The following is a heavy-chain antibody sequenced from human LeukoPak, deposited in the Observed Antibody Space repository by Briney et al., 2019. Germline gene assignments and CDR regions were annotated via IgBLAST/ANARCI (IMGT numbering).Heavy chain of an antibody. CDR1: GYTFTGYY. D-gene: IGHD6-6*01. J-gene: IGHJ6*03. Sequence: GASVKVSCKASGYTFTGYYMHWVRQAPGQGLEWMGWINPNSGGTNYAQKFQGRVTMTRDTSISTAYMELRSLRSDDTAVYYCARTGGGGSIAARLHYYYMDVWGKGTTVTVSS. CDR3: ARTGGGGSIAARLHYYYMDV. V-gene: IGHV1-2*02. CDR2: INPNSGGT.